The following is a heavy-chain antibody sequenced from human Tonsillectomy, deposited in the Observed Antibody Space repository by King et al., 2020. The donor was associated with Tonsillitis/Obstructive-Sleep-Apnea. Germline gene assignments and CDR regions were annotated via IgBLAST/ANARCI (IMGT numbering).Heavy chain of an antibody. D-gene: IGHD5-24*01. CDR1: GYSFTSYW. Sequence: LVQSGAEVKKPGESLRISCKGSGYSFTSYWISWVRQMPGKGLEWMGRIDPSDSYTNYSPSFQGHVTTSADKSISTAYLQWSSLKASDTAMYYCARHGGADEDYYYYMDVWGKGTTVTVSS. CDR2: IDPSDSYT. J-gene: IGHJ6*03. V-gene: IGHV5-10-1*01. CDR3: ARHGGADEDYYYYMDV.